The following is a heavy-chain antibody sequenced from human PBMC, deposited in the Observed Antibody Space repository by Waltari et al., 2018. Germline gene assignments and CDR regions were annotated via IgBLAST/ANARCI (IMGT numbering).Heavy chain of an antibody. D-gene: IGHD6-13*01. CDR3: EREAGSSWLTGYYYYYGMDV. J-gene: IGHJ6*02. CDR1: VGTFSSYA. CDR2: IIPIFGTA. V-gene: IGHV1-69*01. Sequence: QVPLVQSWPDVKKPGSSVKVSCKASVGTFSSYAISWVRQAPVPRLGWMGGIIPIFGTANYEQKFQGRVTMTADESTSTVYMELSSLRSEDTAVYYGEREAGSSWLTGYYYYYGMDVWGQGTTVTVSS.